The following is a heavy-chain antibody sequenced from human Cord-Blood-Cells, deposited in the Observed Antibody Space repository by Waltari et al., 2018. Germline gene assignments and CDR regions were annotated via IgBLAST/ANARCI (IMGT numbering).Heavy chain of an antibody. J-gene: IGHJ6*02. CDR3: ARGGGSNWGWVDYYYGMDV. Sequence: QVQLQQSGPGLVKPSQTLSLTCAISGDSVSSNRAAWKWIRQSPSRGLEWLGRTYYRSKWYNDYAVSVKSLLTINPDTSNNQFSLQLNSVTPEDTAVYYCARGGGSNWGWVDYYYGMDVWGQGTTVTVSS. D-gene: IGHD7-27*01. CDR2: TYYRSKWYN. CDR1: GDSVSSNRAA. V-gene: IGHV6-1*01.